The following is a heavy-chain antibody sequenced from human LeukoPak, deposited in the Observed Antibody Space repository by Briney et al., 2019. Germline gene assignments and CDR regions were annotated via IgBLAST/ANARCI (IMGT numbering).Heavy chain of an antibody. CDR3: ARGTREYYDYVWGSLTFDY. CDR1: GFAFNTYP. V-gene: IGHV3-23*01. J-gene: IGHJ4*02. Sequence: GGSLRLSCAASGFAFNTYPMTWVRQAPGKGLDWVSVISGAGRGATTFYADSVEGRFIISRDNSKNTLYLQMNSLRVEDTAVYYCARGTREYYDYVWGSLTFDYWGQGTLVTVSS. D-gene: IGHD3-16*01. CDR2: ISGAGRGATT.